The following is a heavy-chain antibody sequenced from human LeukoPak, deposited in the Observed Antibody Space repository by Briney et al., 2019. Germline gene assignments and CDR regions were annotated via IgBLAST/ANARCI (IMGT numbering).Heavy chain of an antibody. Sequence: GGSLRLSCAASGFTFSSYEMNWVRQAPGKGLEWVSVIYSGGSTYYADSVKGRFTISRDNSKNTLYLQMNTLRAEDTAVYYCARKDSSSSWYGYFQHWGRGTLVTVSS. D-gene: IGHD6-13*01. CDR3: ARKDSSSSWYGYFQH. CDR2: IYSGGST. J-gene: IGHJ1*01. V-gene: IGHV3-66*01. CDR1: GFTFSSYE.